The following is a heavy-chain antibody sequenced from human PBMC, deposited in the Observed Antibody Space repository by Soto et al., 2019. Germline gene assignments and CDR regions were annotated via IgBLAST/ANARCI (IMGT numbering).Heavy chain of an antibody. D-gene: IGHD3-10*01. CDR1: LRFISISTYY. CDR3: ASLSITMVRGDV. V-gene: IGHV4-39*01. J-gene: IGHJ6*01. CDR2: IYYSGST. Sequence: PAETLPVSCTFLLRFISISTYYRGWIRQPPGKGLEWIGSIYYSGSTYYNPSLKSGVSISVETSKNQLSLKLSSVTAADTAVYYCASLSITMVRGDVWGQGTTVTVSS.